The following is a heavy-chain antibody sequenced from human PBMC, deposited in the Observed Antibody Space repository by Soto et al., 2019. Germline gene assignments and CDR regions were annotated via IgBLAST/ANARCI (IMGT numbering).Heavy chain of an antibody. CDR3: ARGRYSYGLGSYGMDV. Sequence: ASVKVSCKASGYTFTGYYMHWVRQAPGQGLEWMGWINPNSGGTNYAQKFQGWVTMTRDTSISTAYMELSRLRSDDTAVYYCARGRYSYGLGSYGMDVWGQGTTVTVSS. V-gene: IGHV1-2*04. D-gene: IGHD5-18*01. J-gene: IGHJ6*02. CDR2: INPNSGGT. CDR1: GYTFTGYY.